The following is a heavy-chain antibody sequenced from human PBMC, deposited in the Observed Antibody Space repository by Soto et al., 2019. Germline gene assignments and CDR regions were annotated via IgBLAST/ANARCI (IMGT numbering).Heavy chain of an antibody. CDR2: IGAYNGNT. D-gene: IGHD6-19*01. CDR3: ARDLRPSSGEHWFDP. Sequence: ASVKVSCKASGYTFTSYGISWVPQAPGQGLEWMGWIGAYNGNTNYAQKLQGRVTMTTDTSTSTAYMELRSLRSDDTAVYYCARDLRPSSGEHWFDPWGQGTLFTFSS. CDR1: GYTFTSYG. V-gene: IGHV1-18*01. J-gene: IGHJ5*02.